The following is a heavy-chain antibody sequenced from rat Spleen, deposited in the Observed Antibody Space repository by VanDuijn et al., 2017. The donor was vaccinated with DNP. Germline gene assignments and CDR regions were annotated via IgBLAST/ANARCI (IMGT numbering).Heavy chain of an antibody. Sequence: EVQLVESGGGLVQPGGSLKLSCAASEFTFSNSDVAWVRQAPTKGLEWVASLTNGGGTNYRDSVKGRFTISRDNAKSTLYLQMNSLRSEDTATYYCARLLAGRSYYFDYWGQGVMVTVSS. D-gene: IGHD1-4*01. CDR2: LTNGGGT. CDR3: ARLLAGRSYYFDY. J-gene: IGHJ2*01. V-gene: IGHV5-25*01. CDR1: EFTFSNSD.